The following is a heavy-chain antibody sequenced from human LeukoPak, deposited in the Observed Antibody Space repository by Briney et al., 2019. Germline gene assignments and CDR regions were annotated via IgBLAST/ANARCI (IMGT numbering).Heavy chain of an antibody. D-gene: IGHD4-17*01. CDR1: GYTFTNFG. Sequence: ASVKVSCKASGYTFTNFGISWVRQAPGQGLEWMGWISAYNGNTNYAQRLQGRVTMTTDTSTSTAYMELRSLRSDDTAVYYCARDRDYGDYNTQDLFVYWGQGTLDTVSS. J-gene: IGHJ4*02. V-gene: IGHV1-18*01. CDR3: ARDRDYGDYNTQDLFVY. CDR2: ISAYNGNT.